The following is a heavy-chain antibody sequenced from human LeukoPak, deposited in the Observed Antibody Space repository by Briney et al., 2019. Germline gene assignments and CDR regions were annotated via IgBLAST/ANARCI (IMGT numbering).Heavy chain of an antibody. CDR3: AKDGDMNAIDY. CDR2: ISGSGDST. CDR1: GFTFSNYA. J-gene: IGHJ4*02. Sequence: GGSLRLSCAASGFTFSNYAMSWVRQAPGKGLDWVSAISGSGDSTYYADSVKGRFAISRDNSKNTLYLQMNSLRAEDTAVYYCAKDGDMNAIDYWGQGALVTVSS. V-gene: IGHV3-23*01. D-gene: IGHD2-15*01.